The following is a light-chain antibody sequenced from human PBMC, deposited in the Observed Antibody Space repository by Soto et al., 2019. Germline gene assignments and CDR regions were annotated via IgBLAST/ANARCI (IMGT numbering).Light chain of an antibody. CDR3: SSYVGSAVFV. CDR1: RRDVGGYNY. Sequence: QSVLTQPPSASGSPGQSVRISCTGTRRDVGGYNYVAWYQQHPGKAPKLMIYEVTKRPSGVPDRFSGSKSDNTAFLTVSGLQPGDEADYYCSSYVGSAVFVFGTGTKLTVL. CDR2: EVT. J-gene: IGLJ1*01. V-gene: IGLV2-8*01.